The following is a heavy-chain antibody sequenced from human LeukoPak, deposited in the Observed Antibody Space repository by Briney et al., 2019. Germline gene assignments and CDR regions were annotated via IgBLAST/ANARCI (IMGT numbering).Heavy chain of an antibody. Sequence: SQTLSLTCALSGDSVSSNSAAWNWVRQSPSRGLEWLGRTYYRSKWYNDYAVSVKSRITINPDTTKNQFSLQLNSVAPEDTAVYYCARGGTAGFMGFDIWGQGTMVTVSS. CDR2: TYYRSKWYN. V-gene: IGHV6-1*01. J-gene: IGHJ3*02. D-gene: IGHD3-10*01. CDR3: ARGGTAGFMGFDI. CDR1: GDSVSSNSAA.